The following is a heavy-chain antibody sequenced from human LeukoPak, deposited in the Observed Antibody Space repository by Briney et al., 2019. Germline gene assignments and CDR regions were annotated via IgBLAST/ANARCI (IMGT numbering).Heavy chain of an antibody. CDR3: AKGRSLARPLISAFDY. Sequence: GGSLRLSCAASGFIFSTYAMSWVRQAPGKGLEWVSVISGAGGTTYYADSVKDRFIISRDNSKNTLYLQMNSLRAEDTAVYFCAKGRSLARPLISAFDYWGQGALVTVSS. CDR2: ISGAGGTT. D-gene: IGHD6-6*01. CDR1: GFIFSTYA. V-gene: IGHV3-23*01. J-gene: IGHJ4*02.